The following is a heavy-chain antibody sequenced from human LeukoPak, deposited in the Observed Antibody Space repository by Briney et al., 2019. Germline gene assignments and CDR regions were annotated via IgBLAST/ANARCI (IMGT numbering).Heavy chain of an antibody. D-gene: IGHD6-6*01. CDR1: AFTFSLYS. CDR2: ISTSSYYI. V-gene: IGHV3-21*01. Sequence: ETGGSLRLSCAASAFTFSLYSMNWVRQAPGKGLEWVSSISTSSYYIYYADSVKGRFTISRDNAKNLLYLQMNSLRAEDTAVYYCARVTYSPSSRQTNWYFDLWGRGTLVTVSS. J-gene: IGHJ2*01. CDR3: ARVTYSPSSRQTNWYFDL.